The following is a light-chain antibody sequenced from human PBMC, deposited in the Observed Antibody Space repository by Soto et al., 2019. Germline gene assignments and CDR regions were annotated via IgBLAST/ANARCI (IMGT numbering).Light chain of an antibody. V-gene: IGKV1-6*01. J-gene: IGKJ1*01. CDR2: AAS. CDR1: QGISSD. Sequence: AIQMTHSPSSLSASVAYRVTITCRASQGISSDLGWYQQKPGKAPKLLIYAASSLQSGVPSRFSGSGSGTDFTLTISCLQSEDFATYYCLQDYNFPWTFGQGTKVDIK. CDR3: LQDYNFPWT.